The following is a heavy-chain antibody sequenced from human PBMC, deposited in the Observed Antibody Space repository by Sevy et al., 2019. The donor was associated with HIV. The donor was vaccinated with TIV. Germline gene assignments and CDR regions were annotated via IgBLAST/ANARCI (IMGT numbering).Heavy chain of an antibody. CDR2: FDPEDGKT. V-gene: IGHV1-24*01. CDR3: ATTKDYYDSSGYPFDY. Sequence: ASVKVSCKVSGHTLSEFAMQWVRLAPGKGLEWMGTFDPEDGKTLHAQKFQGRVTMTEDTSTDTAYMEVNNLRSEDTAVYYCATTKDYYDSSGYPFDYWGQGTLVTVSS. CDR1: GHTLSEFA. J-gene: IGHJ4*02. D-gene: IGHD3-22*01.